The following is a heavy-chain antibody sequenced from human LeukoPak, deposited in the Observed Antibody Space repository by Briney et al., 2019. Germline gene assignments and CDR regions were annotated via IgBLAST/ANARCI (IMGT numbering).Heavy chain of an antibody. Sequence: SETLSLTCTVSGGSISSYCWSWIRQPAGKGLEWIRRIYTSGSTNYNPSLKSRFTMSVDTSKNQFSLKLSSVTAADTAVYYCARDHRQYYDFWSGYYSGYNWFDPWGQGTLVTVSS. CDR1: GGSISSYC. J-gene: IGHJ5*02. D-gene: IGHD3-3*01. V-gene: IGHV4-4*07. CDR2: IYTSGST. CDR3: ARDHRQYYDFWSGYYSGYNWFDP.